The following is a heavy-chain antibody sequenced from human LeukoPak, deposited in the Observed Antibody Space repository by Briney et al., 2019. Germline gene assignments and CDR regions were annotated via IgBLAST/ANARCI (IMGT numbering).Heavy chain of an antibody. CDR2: TYYRSKWYN. D-gene: IGHD2-15*01. J-gene: IGHJ4*02. CDR3: ARGVHSYYFDY. Sequence: SHTLSLTCAISGDSVSRDSAAWSWIRQSPSRGLEWLGRTYYRSKWYNEYAISVKSRITINPDTSKNQFSLQLNSVTPEDTAVYYCARGVHSYYFDYWGQGTLVTVSS. V-gene: IGHV6-1*01. CDR1: GDSVSRDSAA.